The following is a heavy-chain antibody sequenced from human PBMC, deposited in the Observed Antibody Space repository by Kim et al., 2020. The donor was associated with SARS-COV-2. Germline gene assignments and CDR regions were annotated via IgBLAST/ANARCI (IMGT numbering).Heavy chain of an antibody. V-gene: IGHV4-59*01. J-gene: IGHJ4*02. CDR3: ARDGNNCGTNGVCYGD. CDR2: IYYSGST. Sequence: SETLSLTCTVSGGSISSYYWSWIRQPPGKGLEWIGYIYYSGSTNYNPSLKSRVTISVDTSKNQFSLKLSSVTAADTAVYYCARDGNNCGTNGVCYGDWGQGTLVTVSS. CDR1: GGSISSYY. D-gene: IGHD2-8*01.